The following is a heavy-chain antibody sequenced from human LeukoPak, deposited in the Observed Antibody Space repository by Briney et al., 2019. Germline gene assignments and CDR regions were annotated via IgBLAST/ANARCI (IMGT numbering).Heavy chain of an antibody. CDR2: INPNSGGT. D-gene: IGHD2-2*01. CDR1: GYTFTGYY. Sequence: PGASVKVSCKASGYTFTGYYMHWVRQAPGQGLEWMGRINPNSGGTNYAQKLQGRVTMTTDTSTSTAYMELRSLRSDDTAVYYCARDTQEVQYHDPENNWFDPWGQGTLVTVSS. CDR3: ARDTQEVQYHDPENNWFDP. J-gene: IGHJ5*02. V-gene: IGHV1-2*06.